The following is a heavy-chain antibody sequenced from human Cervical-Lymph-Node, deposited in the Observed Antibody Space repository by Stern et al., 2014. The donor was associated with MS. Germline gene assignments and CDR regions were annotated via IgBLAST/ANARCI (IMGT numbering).Heavy chain of an antibody. V-gene: IGHV7-4-1*02. D-gene: IGHD6-19*01. CDR2: IHTSTGNP. CDR3: ARGYSSGWYSSGYFDL. CDR1: GYTFTTYA. Sequence: VQLMQSGSELKKPWASVNVSCKASGYTFTTYAITWVRQAPGQGLEWMGWIHTSTGNPTYAQGLTGRFVFSLDTSVSTAYLQISRLKAEDTAVYYCARGYSSGWYSSGYFDLWGRGTLVTVSS. J-gene: IGHJ2*01.